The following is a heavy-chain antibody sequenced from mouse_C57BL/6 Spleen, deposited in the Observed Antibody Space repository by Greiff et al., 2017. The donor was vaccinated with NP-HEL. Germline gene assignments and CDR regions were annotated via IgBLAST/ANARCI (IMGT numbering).Heavy chain of an antibody. V-gene: IGHV5-4*01. J-gene: IGHJ3*01. CDR3: AREGIDYGFAY. CDR1: GFTFSSYA. Sequence: EVKLMESGGGLVKPGGSLKLSCAASGFTFSSYAMSWVRQTPEKRLEWVATISDGGSYTYYPDNVKGRFTISRDNAKNNLYLQMSHLKSEDTAMYYCAREGIDYGFAYWGQGTLVTVSA. CDR2: ISDGGSYT. D-gene: IGHD2-4*01.